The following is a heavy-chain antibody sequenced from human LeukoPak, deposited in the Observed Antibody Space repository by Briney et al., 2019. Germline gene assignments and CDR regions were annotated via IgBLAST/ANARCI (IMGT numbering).Heavy chain of an antibody. Sequence: PSETLSLTCTVSGGSVSSGGYYWSWIRHRPGEGLEWIGYIYYSGSTFYNPSLKSRLTISLDTSKNQFSLNLCSVTVADTAVYYCARGKVAGTRFDYWGQGSLVTVSS. J-gene: IGHJ4*02. D-gene: IGHD6-19*01. CDR2: IYYSGST. CDR1: GGSVSSGGYY. CDR3: ARGKVAGTRFDY. V-gene: IGHV4-31*03.